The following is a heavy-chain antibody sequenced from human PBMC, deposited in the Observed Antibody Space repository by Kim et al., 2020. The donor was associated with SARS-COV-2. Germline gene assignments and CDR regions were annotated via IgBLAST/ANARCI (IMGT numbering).Heavy chain of an antibody. J-gene: IGHJ4*02. CDR3: ARNEDY. CDR1: GYTFTSYA. V-gene: IGHV1-3*01. CDR2: FDADNGNT. Sequence: ASVKVSCKASGYTFTSYAFHWVRQAPGQRLEWMGWFDADNGNTKYSQKFQGRVTITRDTSARTAYMELSSLRSEDTAVYYCARNEDYWGQGTLVTVSS.